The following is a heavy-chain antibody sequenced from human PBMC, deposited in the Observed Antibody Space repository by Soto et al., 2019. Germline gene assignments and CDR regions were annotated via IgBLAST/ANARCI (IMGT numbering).Heavy chain of an antibody. V-gene: IGHV1-2*02. CDR3: ARDVDSAYGNYYHYVMDV. CDR1: GYSFTGYY. CDR2: INPNSGGT. Sequence: ASVKVSCKASGYSFTGYYTHWVRQAPGQGLEWMGRINPNSGGTHYAQKFQGRVTMTRDTSISTAYMELSRLRSDDTAVYYCARDVDSAYGNYYHYVMDVWGQGTTVTVSS. J-gene: IGHJ6*02. D-gene: IGHD5-12*01.